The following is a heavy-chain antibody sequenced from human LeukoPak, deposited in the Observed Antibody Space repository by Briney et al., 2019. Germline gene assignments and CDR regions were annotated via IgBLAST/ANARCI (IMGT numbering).Heavy chain of an antibody. CDR1: GGSISSGDYY. CDR2: IYYSGST. Sequence: SETLSLTCTVSGGSISSGDYYWSWIRQPPGKGLEWIGYIYYSGSTYYNPSLKSRVTISVDTSKNQFSLKLSSVTAADTAVYYCARFSHVVPASTPFDYWGQGTLVTVSS. V-gene: IGHV4-30-4*08. J-gene: IGHJ4*02. D-gene: IGHD2-2*01. CDR3: ARFSHVVPASTPFDY.